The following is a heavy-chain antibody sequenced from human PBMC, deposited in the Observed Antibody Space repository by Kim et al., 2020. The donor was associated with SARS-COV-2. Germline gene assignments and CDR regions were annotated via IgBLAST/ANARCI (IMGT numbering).Heavy chain of an antibody. V-gene: IGHV3-7*03. CDR3: ARIPNSGSYLDY. J-gene: IGHJ4*02. Sequence: CKVDHVKGRFTISRDKAKNSLYVQMDSLRAGDTAVYYCARIPNSGSYLDYWGQGTLVTVSS. D-gene: IGHD1-26*01.